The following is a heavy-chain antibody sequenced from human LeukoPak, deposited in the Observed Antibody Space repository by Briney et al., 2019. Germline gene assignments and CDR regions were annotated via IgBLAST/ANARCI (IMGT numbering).Heavy chain of an antibody. CDR1: GFPFSAYA. J-gene: IGHJ4*02. CDR3: AGDYGDYLRYFDY. V-gene: IGHV3-30*04. CDR2: ISYDGSIK. D-gene: IGHD4-17*01. Sequence: GGSLRLSCAASGFPFSAYAMHWVRQAPGTGLEWVSIISYDGSIKYYADSLTGRFTISRDNSKNTLYLQMDSLRPDDTAVYYCAGDYGDYLRYFDYWGQGTLVTVSS.